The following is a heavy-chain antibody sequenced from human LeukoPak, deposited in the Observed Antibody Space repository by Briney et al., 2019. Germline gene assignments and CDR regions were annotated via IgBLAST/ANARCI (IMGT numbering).Heavy chain of an antibody. J-gene: IGHJ4*02. Sequence: ASVKVSCKASGYTCTGYYMHWVRQAPGQGLEWMGWINPNSGGTNYAQKFQGRVTMTRDTSISTAYMELSRLRSDDTAVYYCARDFYSVGAAAERWGQGTLVTVSS. D-gene: IGHD6-13*01. CDR3: ARDFYSVGAAAER. V-gene: IGHV1-2*02. CDR2: INPNSGGT. CDR1: GYTCTGYY.